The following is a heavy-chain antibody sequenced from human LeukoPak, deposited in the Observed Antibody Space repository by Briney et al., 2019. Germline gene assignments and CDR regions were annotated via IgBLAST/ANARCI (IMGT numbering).Heavy chain of an antibody. D-gene: IGHD1-26*01. J-gene: IGHJ5*02. CDR3: ARDGWGSLPNWFDP. CDR2: IYTSGST. Sequence: PETLSLTCTVSGGSISSYYWSWIRQPAGKGLEWIGRIYTSGSTNYNPSLKSRVTMSVDTSKNQFSLKLSSVTAADTAVYYCARDGWGSLPNWFDPWGQGTLVTVSS. V-gene: IGHV4-4*07. CDR1: GGSISSYY.